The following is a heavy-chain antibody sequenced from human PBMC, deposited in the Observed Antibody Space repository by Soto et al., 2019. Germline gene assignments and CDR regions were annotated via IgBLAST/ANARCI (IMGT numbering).Heavy chain of an antibody. D-gene: IGHD6-13*01. J-gene: IGHJ5*02. CDR3: ARDQGLVAARTTTNWPDP. V-gene: IGHV1-69*12. CDR2: ITPIFGTR. Sequence: QVQLVQSGTEVKKPGSSVKVSCEASGGTFINYAFTWVRQAPGQGLEWMGGITPIFGTRNYAQKFQGRVTITADESTSTVYMELSSLKSEDTAVYYCARDQGLVAARTTTNWPDPWGQGTLVTVSS. CDR1: GGTFINYA.